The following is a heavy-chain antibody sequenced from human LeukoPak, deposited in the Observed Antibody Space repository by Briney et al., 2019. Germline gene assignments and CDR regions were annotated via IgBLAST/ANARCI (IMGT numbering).Heavy chain of an antibody. V-gene: IGHV3-74*01. CDR3: VSFYETY. CDR2: INSDGSWT. J-gene: IGHJ4*02. CDR1: GNYW. D-gene: IGHD2/OR15-2a*01. Sequence: GGSLRLSCAASGNYWMHWVRQAPGKGLVWVSHINSDGSWTSYADSVKGRFTISKDNAKNTVYLQMNSLRTEDTAVYYCVSFYETYWGRGTLVTVSS.